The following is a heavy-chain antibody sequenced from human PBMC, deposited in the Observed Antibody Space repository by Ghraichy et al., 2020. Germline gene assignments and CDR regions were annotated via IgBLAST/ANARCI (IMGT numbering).Heavy chain of an antibody. J-gene: IGHJ1*01. D-gene: IGHD2-21*02. V-gene: IGHV3-21*01. CDR3: ARVRSVTAIPEDFQH. CDR1: GFTFSSYS. Sequence: GESLNISCAASGFTFSSYSMNWVRQAPGKGLEWVSSISSSSSYIYYADSVKGRFTISRDNAKNSLYLQMNSLRAEDTAVYYCARVRSVTAIPEDFQHWGQGTLVTVSS. CDR2: ISSSSSYI.